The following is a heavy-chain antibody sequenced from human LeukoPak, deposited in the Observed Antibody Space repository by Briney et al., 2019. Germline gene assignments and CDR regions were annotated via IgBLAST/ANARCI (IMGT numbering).Heavy chain of an antibody. J-gene: IGHJ5*02. D-gene: IGHD6-6*01. CDR3: ARDSIGVWWFDP. CDR1: GYTFIDNY. V-gene: IGHV1-2*02. Sequence: ASVKVSCKASGYTFIDNYMHWVRQAPGQGLEWMGWINSNSGGTHYAQKFQGRVTMTRDTSISTAYMELSRLRSDDTAVYYCARDSIGVWWFDPWGQGTLVTVSS. CDR2: INSNSGGT.